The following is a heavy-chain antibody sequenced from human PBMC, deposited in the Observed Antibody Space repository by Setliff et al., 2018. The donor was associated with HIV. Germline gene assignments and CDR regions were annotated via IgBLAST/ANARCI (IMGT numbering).Heavy chain of an antibody. CDR1: GGSFSGYY. CDR3: TIPASSLAPN. CDR2: ITHSGST. J-gene: IGHJ4*02. Sequence: SETLSLTCAVYGGSFSGYYWTWIRQPPGKGLEWIGEITHSGSTNYNPSLETRVTMSVDTSKNQFSLKLSSVTAADTAVYYCTIPASSLAPNWGQGTQVTVSS. V-gene: IGHV4-34*01.